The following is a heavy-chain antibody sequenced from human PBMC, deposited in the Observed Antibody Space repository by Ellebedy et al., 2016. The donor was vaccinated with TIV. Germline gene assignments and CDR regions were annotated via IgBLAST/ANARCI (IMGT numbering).Heavy chain of an antibody. CDR3: TGYDFWSGSSP. J-gene: IGHJ5*02. V-gene: IGHV4-39*01. Sequence: SETLSLTXTVSGGSISSSSYYWGWISQPPGKGLEWLGTIYSNGKLYYNPSLKSRVTISINTSKSQFSLNLTSVTAADTAVYYCTGYDFWSGSSPWGQGSLVSVSS. CDR1: GGSISSSSYY. D-gene: IGHD3-3*01. CDR2: IYSNGKL.